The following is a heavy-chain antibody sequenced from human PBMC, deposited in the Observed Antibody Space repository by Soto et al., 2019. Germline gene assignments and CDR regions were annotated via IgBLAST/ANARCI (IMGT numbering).Heavy chain of an antibody. Sequence: QIQLVQSGAEVKKPGASVKVSCKASGYIFTSQGISWVRQAPGQGLEWMGWISTYNGNPNYAQKLQGRVTMTTNTSKTTAFLELKSLTSDDTAVYYCARGRTRGLDYWGQGTLVIVSS. CDR3: ARGRTRGLDY. J-gene: IGHJ4*02. D-gene: IGHD3-10*01. V-gene: IGHV1-18*01. CDR2: ISTYNGNP. CDR1: GYIFTSQG.